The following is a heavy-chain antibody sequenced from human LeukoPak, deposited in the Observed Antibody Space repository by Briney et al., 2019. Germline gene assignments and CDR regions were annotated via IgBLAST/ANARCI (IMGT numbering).Heavy chain of an antibody. CDR2: IYPGDSDT. Sequence: KFGESLKISCKGSGYSFTTHWIGWVRQLPGKGLGWMGIIYPGDSDTRYSPSFQGQVTISADKSISTAYLQWSSLKASDTAMYYCARLLNRGPFDYWGQGTLVTVSS. J-gene: IGHJ4*02. CDR3: ARLLNRGPFDY. V-gene: IGHV5-51*01. CDR1: GYSFTTHW.